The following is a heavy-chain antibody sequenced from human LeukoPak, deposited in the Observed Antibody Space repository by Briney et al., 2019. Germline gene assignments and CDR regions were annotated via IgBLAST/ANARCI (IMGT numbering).Heavy chain of an antibody. CDR3: VRDSGSKEYFDWSRFDP. V-gene: IGHV3-7*01. D-gene: IGHD3-9*01. J-gene: IGHJ5*02. Sequence: GGSLRLSCTASGFTFSDYWMNWVRQAPGKGLEWVANINQDEVKRNYVDSVKGRFTISRDNAKNSLYLHMNGLRVEDTAIYYCVRDSGSKEYFDWSRFDPWGQGTLVTVSS. CDR1: GFTFSDYW. CDR2: INQDEVKR.